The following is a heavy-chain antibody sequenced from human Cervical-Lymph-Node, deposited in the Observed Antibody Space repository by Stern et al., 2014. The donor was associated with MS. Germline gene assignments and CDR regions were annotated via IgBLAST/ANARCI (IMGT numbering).Heavy chain of an antibody. CDR2: INAGNGNT. Sequence: VQLEESGAEVKKPGASVKVSCKASGYTFTSYAMHWVRQAPGQRLEWMGWINAGNGNTKYSQKFQGRVTITRDTSASTAYMELSSLRSEDTAVYYCARDLGMTYYYYGMDVWGQGTTVTVSS. J-gene: IGHJ6*02. CDR3: ARDLGMTYYYYGMDV. D-gene: IGHD2-21*02. CDR1: GYTFTSYA. V-gene: IGHV1-3*01.